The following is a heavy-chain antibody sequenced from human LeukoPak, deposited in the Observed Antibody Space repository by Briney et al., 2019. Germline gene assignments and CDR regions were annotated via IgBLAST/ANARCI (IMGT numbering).Heavy chain of an antibody. CDR2: IYYSGST. Sequence: SETLSLTCTVSGGSISSYYWSWLRQPPGKGLEWIGYIYYSGSTNYNPSLKSRVTISVDTSKNQFSLKLSSVTAADTAVYYCARGSSGWSKVNWFDPWGQGTLVTVSS. D-gene: IGHD6-19*01. V-gene: IGHV4-59*01. CDR3: ARGSSGWSKVNWFDP. CDR1: GGSISSYY. J-gene: IGHJ5*02.